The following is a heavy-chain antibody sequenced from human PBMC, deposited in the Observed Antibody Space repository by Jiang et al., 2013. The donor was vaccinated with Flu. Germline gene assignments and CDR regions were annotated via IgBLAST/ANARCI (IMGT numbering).Heavy chain of an antibody. J-gene: IGHJ4*02. CDR2: FSSGGST. V-gene: IGHV3-66*01. Sequence: MSWVRPRRLGRGRGVGRPLFSSGGSTYYADSVKGRFTISRDDSKNTLYLQMNSLRVDDTATYYCARDGEAGALDYWGQGTLVTVSS. CDR3: ARDGEAGALDY. D-gene: IGHD2-21*01.